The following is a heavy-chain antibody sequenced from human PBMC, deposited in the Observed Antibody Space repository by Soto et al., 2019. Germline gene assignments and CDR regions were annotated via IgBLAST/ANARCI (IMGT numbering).Heavy chain of an antibody. J-gene: IGHJ5*02. CDR3: ARVGPYCGGDCYSPPP. D-gene: IGHD2-21*02. Sequence: SETLSLTCTVSGYSIRNGYYWGWIRQPPGKGLEWIGTIYHSGSTYYNPSLKSRVTISVDASENHFSLKLGSVTAADTAVYYCARVGPYCGGDCYSPPPWGQGTLVTVSS. CDR2: IYHSGST. V-gene: IGHV4-38-2*02. CDR1: GYSIRNGYY.